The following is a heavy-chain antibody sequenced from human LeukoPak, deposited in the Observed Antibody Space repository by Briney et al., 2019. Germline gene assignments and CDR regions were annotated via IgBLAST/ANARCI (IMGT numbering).Heavy chain of an antibody. V-gene: IGHV4-34*01. D-gene: IGHD3-3*02. CDR1: GGSFSGYY. CDR3: ARGLLARKGYNWFDP. Sequence: SETLSLTCAVYGGSFSGYYWSWIRQPPGKGLEWIGEINHSGSTNYNPSLKSRVTISVDTSKNQFSLKLSSVTAADTAVYYCARGLLARKGYNWFDPWGQGTLVTVSS. J-gene: IGHJ5*02. CDR2: INHSGST.